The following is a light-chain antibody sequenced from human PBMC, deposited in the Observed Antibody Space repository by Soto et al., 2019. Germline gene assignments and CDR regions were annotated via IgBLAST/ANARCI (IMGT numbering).Light chain of an antibody. CDR1: QSISGW. V-gene: IGKV1-5*01. CDR2: DVS. J-gene: IGKJ5*01. Sequence: DIQMTQSPSTVSASVGDIVTITGRASQSISGWLAWYQQKPGKAPKLLIYDVSSLESGVPSRFSGSGSGTDFTLTISSLQPEDFATYYCQQLNNYPPTFGQGTRLEI. CDR3: QQLNNYPPT.